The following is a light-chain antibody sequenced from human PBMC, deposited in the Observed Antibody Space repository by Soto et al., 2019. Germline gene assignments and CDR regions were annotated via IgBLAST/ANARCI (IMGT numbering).Light chain of an antibody. Sequence: EIVLTQSPGNLSLSPGERATLSCRASQSVSSSHLGWYQKKPGQAPRLLICEISDRADGIPDRFSGSGSGTDFTLTISRLEPEDFAVYYCQQFGTSPLVTFGPGTKVDIK. V-gene: IGKV3-20*01. CDR1: QSVSSSH. CDR2: EIS. J-gene: IGKJ3*01. CDR3: QQFGTSPLVT.